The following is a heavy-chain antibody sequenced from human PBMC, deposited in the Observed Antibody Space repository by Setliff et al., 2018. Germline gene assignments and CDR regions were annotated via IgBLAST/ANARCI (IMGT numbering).Heavy chain of an antibody. CDR3: ARCITIFGVVIPNAFDY. D-gene: IGHD3-3*01. V-gene: IGHV2-5*02. CDR2: IYWDDDK. CDR1: GFSLSTSGVG. J-gene: IGHJ4*02. Sequence: SGPTLVNPTQTLTLTCTFSGFSLSTSGVGVGWIRQPPGKALEWLALIYWDDDKRYSPSLKSRLTITKDTSKNQVVLTMTNMVPVDTATYYCARCITIFGVVIPNAFDYWGQGTLVTVSS.